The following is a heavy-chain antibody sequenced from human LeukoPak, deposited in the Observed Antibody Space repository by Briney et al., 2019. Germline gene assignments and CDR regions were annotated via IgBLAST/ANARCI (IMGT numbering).Heavy chain of an antibody. D-gene: IGHD1-1*01. CDR2: ISRSSATI. V-gene: IGHV3-48*01. CDR1: GFTFSSYS. CDR3: ASGVGTTGTGY. J-gene: IGHJ4*02. Sequence: PGGSLRLSCAASGFTFSSYSMNWVRQVPGKGLEWISYISRSSATIYYADSVKGRFTISRDNVKNSLYLQMNSLRGEDTAVYYCASGVGTTGTGYWGQGTRVTVSS.